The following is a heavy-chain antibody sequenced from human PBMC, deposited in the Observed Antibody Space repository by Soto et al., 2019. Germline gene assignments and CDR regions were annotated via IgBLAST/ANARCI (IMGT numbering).Heavy chain of an antibody. CDR3: ARWRDCSSTSCYVQAFDI. Sequence: SETLSLTCTVSGGSISSYYWSWIRQPPGKGLEWIGYIYYSGSTNYNPSLKSRVTISVDTSKNQFSLKLSSVTAADTAVYYCARWRDCSSTSCYVQAFDIWGQGTMVTVSS. D-gene: IGHD2-2*01. J-gene: IGHJ3*02. V-gene: IGHV4-59*01. CDR1: GGSISSYY. CDR2: IYYSGST.